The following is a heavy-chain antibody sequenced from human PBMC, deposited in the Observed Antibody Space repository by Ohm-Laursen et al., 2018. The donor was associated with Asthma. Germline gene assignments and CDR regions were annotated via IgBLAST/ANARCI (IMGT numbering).Heavy chain of an antibody. J-gene: IGHJ4*02. CDR3: ARVADYDFWSGYSLDY. V-gene: IGHV3-30*04. CDR2: MSYDGSHK. Sequence: SLRLSCSASGFNFSSSAMHWVRQAPGKGLEWVAVMSYDGSHKYRADSVKGRFTISRDNAQNSLYLQMTSLRDEDTAVYYCARVADYDFWSGYSLDYWGQGTLVTVSS. CDR1: GFNFSSSA. D-gene: IGHD3-3*01.